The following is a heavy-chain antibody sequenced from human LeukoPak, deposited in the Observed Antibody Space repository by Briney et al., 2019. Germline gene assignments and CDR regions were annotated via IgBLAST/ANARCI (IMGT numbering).Heavy chain of an antibody. V-gene: IGHV3-23*01. CDR1: GFTFSSYA. J-gene: IGHJ4*02. Sequence: GGSLRLSCAASGFTFSSYAMGWVRQAPGKGLEWVSAISGSGGSTYYADSVKGRFTISRDNSKNTLYLQMNSLRAEDTAVYYCAKVSGYCSGTSCQAYYFDYWGQGTLVTVSS. CDR3: AKVSGYCSGTSCQAYYFDY. CDR2: ISGSGGST. D-gene: IGHD2-2*01.